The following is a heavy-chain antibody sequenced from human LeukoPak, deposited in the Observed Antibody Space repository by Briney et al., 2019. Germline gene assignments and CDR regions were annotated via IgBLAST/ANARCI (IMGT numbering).Heavy chain of an antibody. CDR1: GFTFSGYS. J-gene: IGHJ4*02. CDR3: VRDPDALDY. CDR2: IRSSGSPI. V-gene: IGHV3-48*02. Sequence: GGSLRLSCAASGFTFSGYSMNWVRQAPGKGLEWVSYIRSSGSPIYYADSVKGRFTISRDNAKNSVYLQMNSLRDEDTAVYYCVRDPDALDYWGQGTLVTVSS.